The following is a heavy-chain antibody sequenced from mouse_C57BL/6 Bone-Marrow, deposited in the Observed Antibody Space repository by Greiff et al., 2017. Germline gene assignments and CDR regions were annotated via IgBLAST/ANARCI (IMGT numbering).Heavy chain of an antibody. CDR1: GYAFSSYW. J-gene: IGHJ1*03. V-gene: IGHV1-80*01. CDR2: IYPGDGDT. Sequence: QVQLQQSGAELVKPGASVKISCKASGYAFSSYWMNWVKQRPGKGLEWIGQIYPGDGDTNYNGKFKGKATLTADKSSSTAYMQLSSLTSEDSAVYFCAREITTVVGWYFDVWGTGTTVTVSS. CDR3: AREITTVVGWYFDV. D-gene: IGHD1-1*01.